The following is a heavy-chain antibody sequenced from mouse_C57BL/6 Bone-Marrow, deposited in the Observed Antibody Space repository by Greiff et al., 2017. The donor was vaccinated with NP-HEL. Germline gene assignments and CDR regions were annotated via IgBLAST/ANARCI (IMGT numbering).Heavy chain of an antibody. D-gene: IGHD1-1*01. Sequence: VQLQQSGAELVKPGASVKLSCKASGYTFTSYWMHWVKQRPGQGLEWIGMIHPNSGSTNYNEKFKSKATLTVDKSSSTAYMQLSSLTSEDSAVYYCARYYYGSRAMDYWGQGTSVTVSS. CDR3: ARYYYGSRAMDY. CDR1: GYTFTSYW. V-gene: IGHV1-64*01. CDR2: IHPNSGST. J-gene: IGHJ4*01.